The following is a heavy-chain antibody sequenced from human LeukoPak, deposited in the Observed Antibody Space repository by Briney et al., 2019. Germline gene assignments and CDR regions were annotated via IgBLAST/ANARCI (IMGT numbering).Heavy chain of an antibody. J-gene: IGHJ4*02. V-gene: IGHV3-30*03. CDR1: GFTFSSYG. D-gene: IGHD2-2*01. Sequence: GGSLRLSCAVSGFTFSSYGMHWVRQAPGKGLEWVAVISYDGSNKYYADSVKGRFTISRDNSKNTLYLQMNSLRFEDTAVYYCARDLKTAMDYFDYWGQGALVTVSS. CDR2: ISYDGSNK. CDR3: ARDLKTAMDYFDY.